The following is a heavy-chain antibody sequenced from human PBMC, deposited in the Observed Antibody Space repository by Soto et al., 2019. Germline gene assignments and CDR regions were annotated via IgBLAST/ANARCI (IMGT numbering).Heavy chain of an antibody. CDR3: AGVYCSGGSCYGIDY. CDR1: GYTFTSSY. CDR2: INPSGGST. J-gene: IGHJ4*02. Sequence: QVQLVQSGAEVKKPGASVKVSCKASGYTFTSSYMHWVRQAPGQGLEWMGIINPSGGSTSYAQKFRGRVTMTRDTSTSTVYMELSSLRSEDTAVYYCAGVYCSGGSCYGIDYWGQGTLVTVSS. D-gene: IGHD2-15*01. V-gene: IGHV1-46*01.